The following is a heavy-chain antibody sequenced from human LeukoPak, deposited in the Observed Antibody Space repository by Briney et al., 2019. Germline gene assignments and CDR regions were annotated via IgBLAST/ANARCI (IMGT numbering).Heavy chain of an antibody. CDR1: GFTFSSYG. CDR2: ISYDGSNK. CDR3: AELGITMIGGV. Sequence: GGSLRLSCAASGFTFSSYGMHWVRQAPGKGLEWVAVISYDGSNKYYADSVKGRFTISRDNSKNTLYLQMNSLRVEDTAVYYCAELGITMIGGVWGKGTTVTIPS. V-gene: IGHV3-30*18. D-gene: IGHD3-10*02. J-gene: IGHJ6*04.